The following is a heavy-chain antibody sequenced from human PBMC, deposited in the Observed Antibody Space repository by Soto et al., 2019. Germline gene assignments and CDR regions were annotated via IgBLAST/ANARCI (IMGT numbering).Heavy chain of an antibody. Sequence: QVQLVESGGGVVQPGRSLRLSCAASGFTFSSYGMHWVRQAPGKGLEWVAIISYDGSNKYYADSVKGRFTISRDNSKNTLYLQMNSLRAEDTAVYYCANPASGCPHHWGQGTLVTVSS. CDR2: ISYDGSNK. J-gene: IGHJ5*02. V-gene: IGHV3-30*18. CDR1: GFTFSSYG. CDR3: ANPASGCPHH. D-gene: IGHD6-19*01.